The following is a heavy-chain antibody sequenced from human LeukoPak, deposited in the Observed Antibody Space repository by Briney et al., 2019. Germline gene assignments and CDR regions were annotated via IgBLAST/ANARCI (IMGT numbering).Heavy chain of an antibody. CDR3: ARHRGTRGGSSWSKYYFDY. V-gene: IGHV4-39*01. J-gene: IGHJ4*02. CDR1: GGSTSSSSYY. CDR2: IYYSGST. D-gene: IGHD6-13*01. Sequence: PSETLSLTCTVSGGSTSSSSYYWGWIRQPPGKGLEWIGSIYYSGSTYYNPSLKSRVTISVDTSKNQFSLKLSSVTAADTAVYYCARHRGTRGGSSWSKYYFDYWGQGTLVTVSS.